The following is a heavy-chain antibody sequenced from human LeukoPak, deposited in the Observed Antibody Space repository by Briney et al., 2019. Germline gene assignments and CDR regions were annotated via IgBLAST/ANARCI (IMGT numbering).Heavy chain of an antibody. CDR1: GGSISSYY. V-gene: IGHV4-59*01. CDR2: IYYSGST. J-gene: IGHJ2*01. D-gene: IGHD6-13*01. CDR3: ARDSWYWYFDR. Sequence: NPSETLSLTCTVSGGSISSYYWSWIRQPPGKGLVWIGYIYYSGSTNYNPSLKSRVTISVDTSKNQFSLKLSSVTAADTAVYYCARDSWYWYFDRWGRGTLVTVSS.